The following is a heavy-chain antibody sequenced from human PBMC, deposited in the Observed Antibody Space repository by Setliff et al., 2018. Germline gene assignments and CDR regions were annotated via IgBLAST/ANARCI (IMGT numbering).Heavy chain of an antibody. CDR2: IKQDGSEK. V-gene: IGHV3-7*01. CDR1: GFTFTSYW. D-gene: IGHD3-3*01. J-gene: IGHJ3*02. Sequence: PGGSLRLSCEASGFTFTSYWMSWVRQAPGKGLEWVANIKQDGSEKYYVDSVKGRFAISRDNAKNSLYLQMNSVRAEDTAMYYCARDATYYDFWSDYSPDAFDIWGQGTMVTVSS. CDR3: ARDATYYDFWSDYSPDAFDI.